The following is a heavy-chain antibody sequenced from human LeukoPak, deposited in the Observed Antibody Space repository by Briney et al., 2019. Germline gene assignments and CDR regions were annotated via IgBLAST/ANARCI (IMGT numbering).Heavy chain of an antibody. V-gene: IGHV3-23*01. D-gene: IGHD6-19*01. CDR2: INSDDGST. J-gene: IGHJ4*02. CDR3: AKDATRTSGWYCFDY. CDR1: GFTFSSYA. Sequence: GGSLRLSCAASGFTFSSYAMSWVRQAPGKGLEWVSGINSDDGSTYYADSVKGRFTISRDNSKNTLSLQLNSLRAEDTAVYYCAKDATRTSGWYCFDYWGQGTLVTVSS.